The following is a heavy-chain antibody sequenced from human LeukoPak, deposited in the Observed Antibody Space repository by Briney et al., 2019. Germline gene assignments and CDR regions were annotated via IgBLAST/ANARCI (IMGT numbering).Heavy chain of an antibody. J-gene: IGHJ4*02. V-gene: IGHV4-34*01. D-gene: IGHD2-15*01. Sequence: SETLSLTSAVSGVRFSNFWRHCIRQPPGKGLEWIGEINDSGSTDYSPSLKSRVTISVDTSKNQFSLKLSYVTAPDSTVYQCTRSAGSWYPAFEYWGQGNLVTVSS. CDR2: INDSGST. CDR1: GVRFSNFW. CDR3: TRSAGSWYPAFEY.